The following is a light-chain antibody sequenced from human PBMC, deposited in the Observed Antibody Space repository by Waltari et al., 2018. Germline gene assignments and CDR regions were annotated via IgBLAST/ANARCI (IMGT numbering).Light chain of an antibody. V-gene: IGKV1-39*01. Sequence: DIQMTQSPSSLSASVGDRVTITCRASQSISHYLNWYQQKPGKAPKLLSHAASSLQSGVPSRYSGSGSGTEFTLSISSLQPEDFATYYCQQSYSTPPTFGQGTKVEI. J-gene: IGKJ1*01. CDR1: QSISHY. CDR2: AAS. CDR3: QQSYSTPPT.